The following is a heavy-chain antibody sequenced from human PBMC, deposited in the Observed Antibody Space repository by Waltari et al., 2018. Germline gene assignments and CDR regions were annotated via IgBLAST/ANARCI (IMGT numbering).Heavy chain of an antibody. V-gene: IGHV1-24*01. CDR3: ATSPIALFGTLY. Sequence: SMSGVRQGPGKGLEWMGGFDPEDGETIYAQSFQGRVTMTKDTSTDTAYMEVSSLRSEDTAVYYCATSPIALFGTLYWGQGTLVTVSS. CDR1: S. CDR2: FDPEDGET. D-gene: IGHD6-13*01. J-gene: IGHJ4*02.